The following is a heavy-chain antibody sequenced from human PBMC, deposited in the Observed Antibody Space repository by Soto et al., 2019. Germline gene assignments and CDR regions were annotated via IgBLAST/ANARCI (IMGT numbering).Heavy chain of an antibody. J-gene: IGHJ4*02. D-gene: IGHD6-6*01. CDR2: IYHSGST. V-gene: IGHV4-4*02. Sequence: QVQLQESGPGLVKPSGTLCLTCAVSGGSVSRSNWWSWVRQPPGKGLEWIGEIYHSGSTNYNPSLKSRVTISVDKSKDQFSLKLSSVTAADPALYYCANSIAARGFDYWGQGTLVTVSS. CDR1: GGSVSRSNW. CDR3: ANSIAARGFDY.